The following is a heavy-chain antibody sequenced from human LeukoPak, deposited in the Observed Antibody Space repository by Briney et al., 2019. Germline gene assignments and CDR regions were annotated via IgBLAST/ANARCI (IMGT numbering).Heavy chain of an antibody. V-gene: IGHV1-2*02. CDR1: GYTFTDYY. CDR3: ARAGMVRGVIITSDAFDI. D-gene: IGHD3-10*01. J-gene: IGHJ3*02. CDR2: INPNSGGT. Sequence: ASVKVSCKASGYTFTDYYMHWVRQAPGQGLEWMGWINPNSGGTNYAQKFQGRVTMTRDTSINTAYIELSRLRSDDTAVYYCARAGMVRGVIITSDAFDIWGQGTMVTVSS.